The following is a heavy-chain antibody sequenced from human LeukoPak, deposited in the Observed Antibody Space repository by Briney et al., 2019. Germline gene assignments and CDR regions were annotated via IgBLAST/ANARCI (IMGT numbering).Heavy chain of an antibody. J-gene: IGHJ6*03. Sequence: GGSLRLSCAASGFTFDDYGMSWVRQAPGKGLEWVSGINWNGGSTGYADSVKGRFTISRDNAKNSLYLQMNSLRAEDTALYYCARHSPRLYYYYMDVWGKGTTVTVSS. CDR2: INWNGGST. V-gene: IGHV3-20*04. CDR1: GFTFDDYG. CDR3: ARHSPRLYYYYMDV. D-gene: IGHD2-15*01.